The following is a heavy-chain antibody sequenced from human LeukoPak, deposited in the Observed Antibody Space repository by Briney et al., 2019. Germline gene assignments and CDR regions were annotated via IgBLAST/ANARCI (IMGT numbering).Heavy chain of an antibody. CDR3: ARGRRIVVPAASQVAP. D-gene: IGHD2-2*01. CDR1: GYTFTGYY. Sequence: ASVNVSCKASGYTFTGYYMHWVGQAPGQGLEGMGWINPNSGGSRYAQKFQGRVTMTRDTSISTAYMGLSRLRSDDTAVYYCARGRRIVVPAASQVAPWGQGTLVTVSP. J-gene: IGHJ5*02. CDR2: INPNSGGS. V-gene: IGHV1-2*02.